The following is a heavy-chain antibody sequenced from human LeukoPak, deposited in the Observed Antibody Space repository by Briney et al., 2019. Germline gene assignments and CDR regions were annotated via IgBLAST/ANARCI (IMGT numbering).Heavy chain of an antibody. CDR3: ARESAVTTILNTYYYYGMDV. Sequence: SETLSLTCTVSGGSISSYYWSWIRQPAGKGLEWIGRIYTSGSTNYNPSLKSRVTMSVDTSKNQFSLKLSSVTAADTAVYYCARESAVTTILNTYYYYGMDVWGKGTTVTVSS. D-gene: IGHD4-17*01. CDR1: GGSISSYY. V-gene: IGHV4-4*07. CDR2: IYTSGST. J-gene: IGHJ6*04.